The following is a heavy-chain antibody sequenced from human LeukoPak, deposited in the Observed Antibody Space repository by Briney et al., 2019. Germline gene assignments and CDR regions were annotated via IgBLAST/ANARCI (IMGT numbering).Heavy chain of an antibody. Sequence: SETLSLTCTVSGGSISSGSYYWGWIRQPPGKGLEWIGSIYYSGSTYYKPSLKSRVTISLDTSKNQFSLRLTSVTAADTAVYYCASLRVPGDFDYWGQGTLVTVSS. D-gene: IGHD3-16*01. CDR2: IYYSGST. V-gene: IGHV4-39*07. J-gene: IGHJ4*02. CDR1: GGSISSGSYY. CDR3: ASLRVPGDFDY.